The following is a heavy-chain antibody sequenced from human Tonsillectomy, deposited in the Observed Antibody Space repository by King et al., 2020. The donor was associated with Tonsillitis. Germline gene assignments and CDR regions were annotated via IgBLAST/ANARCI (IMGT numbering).Heavy chain of an antibody. V-gene: IGHV3-49*03. D-gene: IGHD3-22*01. CDR1: GFTFHDYG. Sequence: VQLVESGGGLVQPGRSLRLSCTASGFTFHDYGMSWFRQAPGKGLEWLSFIRSRAYGVTPEYAASVKGRFTISRDDSNSIAYLQMNSLKTDDTAVYFCSRGGFYDSENWFDSWGQGTLVTVSS. CDR2: IRSRAYGVTP. CDR3: SRGGFYDSENWFDS. J-gene: IGHJ5*01.